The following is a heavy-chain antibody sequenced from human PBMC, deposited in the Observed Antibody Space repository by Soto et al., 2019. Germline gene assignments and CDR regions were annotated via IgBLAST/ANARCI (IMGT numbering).Heavy chain of an antibody. CDR3: ARVAIACPISSCYNHYYYSLDV. D-gene: IGHD2-2*02. CDR1: GGSISSDNFF. V-gene: IGHV4-30-4*01. J-gene: IGHJ6*02. CDR2: IYYRGST. Sequence: ASETLSLTCTVSGGSISSDNFFWSWIRQPPGEGLEWIGYIYYRGSTYYNPSLESRLTLLVYTSKNQFSLKLRSVTAADTAVYYCARVAIACPISSCYNHYYYSLDVWGQGTTVTVSS.